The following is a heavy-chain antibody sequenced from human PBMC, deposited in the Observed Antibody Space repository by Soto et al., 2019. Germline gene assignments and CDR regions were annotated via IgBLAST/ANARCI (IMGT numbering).Heavy chain of an antibody. CDR1: GFTFNNNA. V-gene: IGHV3-23*01. D-gene: IGHD2-2*02. J-gene: IGHJ6*02. CDR3: AREGGGCGSTNCYISFYYGLDV. CDR2: ISGGGANT. Sequence: PGGSLRLSCAASGFTFNNNAMSWVRQAPGKGLEWLSVISGGGANTYYADSVKGRFTISRDNSKNTLYLQMNSLRTEDMAVYYCAREGGGCGSTNCYISFYYGLDVWGQGTTVTVSS.